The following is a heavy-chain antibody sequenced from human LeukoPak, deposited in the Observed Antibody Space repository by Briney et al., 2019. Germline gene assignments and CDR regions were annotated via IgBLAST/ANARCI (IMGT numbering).Heavy chain of an antibody. D-gene: IGHD7-27*01. CDR2: ISGSGGST. V-gene: IGHV3-23*01. J-gene: IGHJ4*02. CDR3: ARHSFLWGRNY. Sequence: GGSLRLSCAASGFTFSSYAMSWVRQAPGKGLEWVSAISGSGGSTYYADSVKGRFTISRDNSKNTLYLQMNSLRAEDTAVYYCARHSFLWGRNYWGQGTLVTVSS. CDR1: GFTFSSYA.